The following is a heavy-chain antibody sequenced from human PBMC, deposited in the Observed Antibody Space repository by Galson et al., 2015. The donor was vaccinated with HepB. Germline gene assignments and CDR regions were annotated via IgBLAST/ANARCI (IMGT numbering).Heavy chain of an antibody. Sequence: SLRLSCAASGFAFDSHAMSWVRQAPGRGLEWISGISGNGDSTFYADSVKGRFTISRDNSKNTLYLQMNSLRAEDTAVYFCARDPAYDFWSGYPPSHFDFWGHGTLVTVSS. CDR1: GFAFDSHA. V-gene: IGHV3-23*01. CDR3: ARDPAYDFWSGYPPSHFDF. CDR2: ISGNGDST. J-gene: IGHJ4*01. D-gene: IGHD3-3*01.